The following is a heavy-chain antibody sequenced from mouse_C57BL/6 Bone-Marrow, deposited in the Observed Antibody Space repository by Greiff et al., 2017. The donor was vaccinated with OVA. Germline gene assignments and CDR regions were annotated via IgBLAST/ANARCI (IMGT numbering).Heavy chain of an antibody. V-gene: IGHV3-6*01. Sequence: EVKLMESGPGLVKPSQSLSLTCSVTGYSITSGYYWNWIRQFPGNKLEWMGYISYDGSNNYNTSLKNRISITRDTAKNQCFLKLNSVTTEDTATYYCARGLYDGSPFAYWGQGTLVTVSA. CDR3: ARGLYDGSPFAY. D-gene: IGHD2-3*01. CDR1: GYSITSGYY. J-gene: IGHJ3*01. CDR2: ISYDGSN.